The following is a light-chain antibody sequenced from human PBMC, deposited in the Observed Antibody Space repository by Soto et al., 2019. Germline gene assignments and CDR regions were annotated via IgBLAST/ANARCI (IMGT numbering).Light chain of an antibody. CDR3: CSYAGSSTMV. J-gene: IGLJ3*02. Sequence: QSALTQPASVSGSPGQSITISCTGTSSDVGNYNLVSWYQQHPGKAPKLMIYEVTKRPSGVSNRFSGSKSGNTASLTISGLQAEDEAEYYCCSYAGSSTMVFGGGTQLTVL. CDR2: EVT. CDR1: SSDVGNYNL. V-gene: IGLV2-23*02.